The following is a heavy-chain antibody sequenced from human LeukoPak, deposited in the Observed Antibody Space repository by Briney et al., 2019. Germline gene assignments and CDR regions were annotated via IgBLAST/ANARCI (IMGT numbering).Heavy chain of an antibody. CDR1: GFPFSSYW. CDR2: IKQDGSEK. V-gene: IGHV3-7*01. D-gene: IGHD3-22*01. Sequence: PGGSLRLSCAASGFPFSSYWMSWVRQAPGKGLEWVANIKQDGSEKYYVDSVKGRFTISRDNAKNSLYLQMNSLRAEDTAVYYCASYYYDANFDYWGQGTLVTVSS. CDR3: ASYYYDANFDY. J-gene: IGHJ4*02.